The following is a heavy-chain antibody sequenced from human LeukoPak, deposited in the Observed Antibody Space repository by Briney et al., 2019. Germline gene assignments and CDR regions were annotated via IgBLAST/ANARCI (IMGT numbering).Heavy chain of an antibody. Sequence: GASVKVSCKASGYTFTSYDINWVRQATGQGLEWMGWMNPNSGNTGFAQKFQGRATLTRNTSMNTAYMELSSLTSDDTAVYYCARRRGGSNYWYSDYWGQGTLVTVSS. V-gene: IGHV1-8*01. CDR1: GYTFTSYD. J-gene: IGHJ4*02. CDR2: MNPNSGNT. CDR3: ARRRGGSNYWYSDY. D-gene: IGHD1-26*01.